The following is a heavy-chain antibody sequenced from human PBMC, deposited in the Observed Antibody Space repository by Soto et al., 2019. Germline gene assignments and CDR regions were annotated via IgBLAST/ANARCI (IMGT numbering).Heavy chain of an antibody. Sequence: QVQLVQSGAEVKKPGSSVKVSCKASGGTFSSYAISWVRQAPGQGLEWMGGIIPIFGTANYAQKFQGRVTITADESTSTAYMELCSLRSEDTAVYYCARGYSSSWAYYFDYWGQGTLVTVSS. CDR3: ARGYSSSWAYYFDY. J-gene: IGHJ4*02. CDR2: IIPIFGTA. CDR1: GGTFSSYA. D-gene: IGHD6-13*01. V-gene: IGHV1-69*12.